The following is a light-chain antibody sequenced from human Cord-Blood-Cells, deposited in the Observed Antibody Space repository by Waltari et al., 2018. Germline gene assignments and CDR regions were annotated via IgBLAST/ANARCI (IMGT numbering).Light chain of an antibody. CDR2: GAS. V-gene: IGKV3-15*01. Sequence: ELVMTPSPATLSVSPGERAPSSCRASQSVSSNLAWYQQKPGQSPRLLIYGASTRATGIPARFSGSGSGTEFTLTISSLQSEDFAVYYCQQYNNWPYSFGQGTKLEIK. CDR1: QSVSSN. J-gene: IGKJ2*03. CDR3: QQYNNWPYS.